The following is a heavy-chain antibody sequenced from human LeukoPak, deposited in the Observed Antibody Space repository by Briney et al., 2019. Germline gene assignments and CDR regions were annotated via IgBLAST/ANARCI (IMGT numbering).Heavy chain of an antibody. Sequence: ASVKVSCKASGGTFSSYAISWVRQAPGQGLEWMGRIIPIFGTANYAQKFQGRVTITTDESTSTAYMELSSLRSEDTAVYYCAICVAFDAFDIWGQGTMVTVSS. CDR1: GGTFSSYA. V-gene: IGHV1-69*05. J-gene: IGHJ3*02. CDR2: IIPIFGTA. D-gene: IGHD2-21*01. CDR3: AICVAFDAFDI.